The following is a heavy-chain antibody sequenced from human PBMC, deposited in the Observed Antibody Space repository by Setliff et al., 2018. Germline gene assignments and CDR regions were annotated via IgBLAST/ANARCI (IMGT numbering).Heavy chain of an antibody. D-gene: IGHD6-6*01. J-gene: IGHJ6*03. V-gene: IGHV3-7*01. CDR2: INDGGGEQ. CDR1: GFIFSNYW. Sequence: GGSLRLSCTASGFIFSNYWITWVRQAPGKGLEWVANINDGGGEQYYVDSVKGRFTISRDNAKNSLYLQMNSLAAEDTAVFYCVRLAGQLGQTRSNYYYYYYMDVWGKGTTVTVSS. CDR3: VRLAGQLGQTRSNYYYYYYMDV.